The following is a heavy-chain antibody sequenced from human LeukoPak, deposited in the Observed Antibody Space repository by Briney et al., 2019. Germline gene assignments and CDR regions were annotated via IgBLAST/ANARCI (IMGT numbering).Heavy chain of an antibody. CDR1: GGSFSGYY. Sequence: SETLSLTCAVYGGSFSGYYWSWIRQPPGKGLEWIGEINHSGSTNYNPSLKSRVTTSVDTSKNQFSLKLSSVTAADTAVYYCARGPLRGGSYRYTPRFAFDIWGQGTMVTVSS. J-gene: IGHJ3*02. V-gene: IGHV4-34*01. CDR3: ARGPLRGGSYRYTPRFAFDI. D-gene: IGHD3-16*02. CDR2: INHSGST.